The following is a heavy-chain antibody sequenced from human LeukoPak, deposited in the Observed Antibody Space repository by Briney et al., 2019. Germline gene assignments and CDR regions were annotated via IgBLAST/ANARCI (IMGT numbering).Heavy chain of an antibody. CDR3: AKIQLEYGSGWYGNGNDY. D-gene: IGHD6-19*01. V-gene: IGHV3-11*01. J-gene: IGHJ4*02. CDR1: GFTFSDYY. CDR2: ISRRGSTI. Sequence: PGGSVRLSCAASGFTFSDYYMSWIRQATGKAREGGSYISRRGSTIYYADSVKGRFTISRDNAKNSLYLQMNSLRAEDTAVYYCAKIQLEYGSGWYGNGNDYWGQGTLVTVSS.